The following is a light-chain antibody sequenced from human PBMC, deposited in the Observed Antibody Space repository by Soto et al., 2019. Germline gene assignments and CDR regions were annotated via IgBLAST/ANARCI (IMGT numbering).Light chain of an antibody. J-gene: IGKJ2*01. CDR3: HQYTEYLKV. CDR1: QSVRSN. V-gene: IGKV3-15*01. CDR2: EAS. Sequence: DIILSQSPDTLSVSPGERVTLSCRASQSVRSNLAWYQQKPGQAPGLLIYEASTRATGVPTRFSGSGSGTDFTLTITSLQSEDVAVYFCHQYTEYLKVFGQGTKLEIK.